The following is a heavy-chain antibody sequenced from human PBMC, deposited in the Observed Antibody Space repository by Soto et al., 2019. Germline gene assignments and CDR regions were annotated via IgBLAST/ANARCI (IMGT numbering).Heavy chain of an antibody. CDR1: GFTFSSYG. Sequence: GGSLRLSCAASGFTFSSYGMHWVRQVPGKGLEWVAVISYDGSNKYYADSVKDRFTISRDNSKNTLYLQMNSLRAEDTAVYYCAKEDSSSWPLFDYWGQGTLVTVS. V-gene: IGHV3-30*18. CDR2: ISYDGSNK. D-gene: IGHD6-13*01. J-gene: IGHJ4*02. CDR3: AKEDSSSWPLFDY.